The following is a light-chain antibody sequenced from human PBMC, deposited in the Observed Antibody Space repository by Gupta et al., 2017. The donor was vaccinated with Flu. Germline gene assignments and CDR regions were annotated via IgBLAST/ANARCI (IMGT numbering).Light chain of an antibody. CDR3: QQYDSYPFT. V-gene: IGKV1-8*01. J-gene: IGKJ4*01. Sequence: GDRVTITCRASESVRSYLAWYQQRPGKAPNLLIYAASTLQSGVPSTFSGSGSGTDFTLTISRLQPEDFATYYCQQYDSYPFTFGGGTKVEIK. CDR2: AAS. CDR1: ESVRSY.